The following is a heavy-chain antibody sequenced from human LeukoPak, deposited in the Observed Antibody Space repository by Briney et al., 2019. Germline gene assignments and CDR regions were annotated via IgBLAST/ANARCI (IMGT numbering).Heavy chain of an antibody. CDR2: INIDGSDT. V-gene: IGHV3-74*01. J-gene: IGHJ4*02. CDR3: ARGRSPTNGGFDY. CDR1: GFTFSDYW. D-gene: IGHD7-27*01. Sequence: GGSLRLSCAASGFTFSDYWMHWVRQAPGKGLVWVSRINIDGSDTTYADSVKGRFTISRDNAKSTLYLQMNRLRVGDTAVYFCARGRSPTNGGFDYWGQGTLVTVSS.